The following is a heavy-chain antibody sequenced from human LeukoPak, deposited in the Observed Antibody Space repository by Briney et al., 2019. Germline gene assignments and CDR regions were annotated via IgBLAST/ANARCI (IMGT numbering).Heavy chain of an antibody. CDR1: GGSLSSYF. J-gene: IGHJ4*02. D-gene: IGHD6-19*01. Sequence: SETLSLTCTVSGGSLSSYFWSWIRQPPGKGLEWIGYIYYSGSTNYNPSLKSRVTISVDTSKNQFSLNLSSVTAADTAVYYCARSQYNSGWYYFDYWGQGTLVTVSS. CDR2: IYYSGST. V-gene: IGHV4-59*01. CDR3: ARSQYNSGWYYFDY.